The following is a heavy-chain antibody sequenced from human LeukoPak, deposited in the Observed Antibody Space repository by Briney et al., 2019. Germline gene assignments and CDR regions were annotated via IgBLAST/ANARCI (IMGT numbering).Heavy chain of an antibody. Sequence: AGGSLRLSCAASGFTFSSYWMSWVRQAPGKGLEWVANIKQDGSEKYYVDSVKGRFTISRDNAKNSLYLQMNSLRAEDTAVYYCAKIGYSSSWYVPYYYYYYMDVWGKGTTVTISS. CDR1: GFTFSSYW. D-gene: IGHD6-13*01. CDR3: AKIGYSSSWYVPYYYYYYMDV. V-gene: IGHV3-7*03. J-gene: IGHJ6*03. CDR2: IKQDGSEK.